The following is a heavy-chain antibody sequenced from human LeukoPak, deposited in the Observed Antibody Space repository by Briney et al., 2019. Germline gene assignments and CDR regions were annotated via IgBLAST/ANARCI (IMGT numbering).Heavy chain of an antibody. D-gene: IGHD6-19*01. CDR3: VTALTRDSSGWYVIDY. J-gene: IGHJ4*02. Sequence: PSETLSLTCTVSGGPTSTSSTHWGWVRQPPGKGLEWIGSIYYSGSTYYSPSFKSRVTISVDTSKNQFSLWLTSVTAADTAVYYCVTALTRDSSGWYVIDYWGQGTLVTVSS. CDR1: GGPTSTSSTH. CDR2: IYYSGST. V-gene: IGHV4-39*01.